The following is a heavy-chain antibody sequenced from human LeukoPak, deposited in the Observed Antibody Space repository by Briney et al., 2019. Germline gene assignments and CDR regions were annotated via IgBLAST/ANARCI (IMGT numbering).Heavy chain of an antibody. CDR3: AKAGMGATLYYGMDV. CDR2: ISGDGGST. J-gene: IGHJ6*02. Sequence: GGSLRLSCAASGFTFDDYAMHWVRQAPGKGLEWVSHISGDGGSTYYADSVKGRFTISRDNSKNSLYLQMNSLRTEDTALYYCAKAGMGATLYYGMDVWGQGTTVTVSS. CDR1: GFTFDDYA. D-gene: IGHD1-26*01. V-gene: IGHV3-43*02.